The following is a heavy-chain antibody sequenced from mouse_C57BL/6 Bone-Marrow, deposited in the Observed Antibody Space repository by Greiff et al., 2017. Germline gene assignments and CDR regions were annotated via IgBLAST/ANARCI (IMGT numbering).Heavy chain of an antibody. Sequence: VQLQQSGAELARPGASVKLSCKASGYTFTSYGISWVKQRTGQGLEWIGEIYPRSGNTYYTEKFKGKATLTADKSSSTAYMELRSLTSEDSAVYCCARRVSLYYDYDGYDFDNWGQGTTLTVSS. J-gene: IGHJ2*01. V-gene: IGHV1-81*01. CDR1: GYTFTSYG. CDR2: IYPRSGNT. CDR3: ARRVSLYYDYDGYDFDN. D-gene: IGHD2-4*01.